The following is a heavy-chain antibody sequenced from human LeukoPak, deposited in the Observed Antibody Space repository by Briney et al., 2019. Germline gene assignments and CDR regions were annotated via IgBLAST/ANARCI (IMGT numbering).Heavy chain of an antibody. J-gene: IGHJ4*02. CDR2: ISYDGSNK. Sequence: GGSLRLSCAASGFTFSSYGMHWVRQAPGKGLEWVAVISYDGSNKYYADSVKGRFTISRDNSKNTLYLQMNSLRAEDTAVYYCARGRPGYYYDSSGPDTDSYYWGQGTLVTVSS. CDR1: GFTFSSYG. V-gene: IGHV3-30*19. D-gene: IGHD3-22*01. CDR3: ARGRPGYYYDSSGPDTDSYY.